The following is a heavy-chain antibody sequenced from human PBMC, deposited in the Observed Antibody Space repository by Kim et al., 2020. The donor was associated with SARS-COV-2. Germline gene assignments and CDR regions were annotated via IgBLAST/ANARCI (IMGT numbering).Heavy chain of an antibody. CDR3: ARGSTMMYEF. CDR2: IYTDNGNT. V-gene: IGHV1-3*04. J-gene: IGHJ4*02. CDR1: GYTFTSNA. D-gene: IGHD3-22*01. Sequence: ASVKVSCKASGYTFTSNAIHWVRQAPGQRLEWMGWIYTDNGNTVYSQKLQDRVTINRDTSASTVYMEMSSLRSEDTAVYYCARGSTMMYEFWGQGTLVTVSS.